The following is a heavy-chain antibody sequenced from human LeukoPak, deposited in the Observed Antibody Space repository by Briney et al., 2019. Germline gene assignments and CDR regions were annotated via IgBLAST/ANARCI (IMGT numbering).Heavy chain of an antibody. CDR1: GFTLSTNA. Sequence: GGSLRLSCLTSGFTLSTNAMSWVRQAPGKGLEWISGISGSGASTYYADSVKGRFTISRDDSRNTLYLQMNSLRGDDTAVYYCAKDVGKWESLHFFDYWGQGTLATVSS. J-gene: IGHJ4*02. D-gene: IGHD1-26*01. V-gene: IGHV3-23*01. CDR2: ISGSGAST. CDR3: AKDVGKWESLHFFDY.